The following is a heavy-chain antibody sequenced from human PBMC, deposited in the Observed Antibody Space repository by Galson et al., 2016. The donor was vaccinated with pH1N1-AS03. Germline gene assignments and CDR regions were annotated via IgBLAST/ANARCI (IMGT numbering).Heavy chain of an antibody. CDR1: GDSVSSHTAA. Sequence: CAISGDSVSSHTAAWNWIRQSPSRGLEWLGRTYYRPQWSQWYNDYPPFVRGRKIINPDTSKNQFSLQLNSVTPENTAIYYCARDHLGAGPAFDYCGQGILVTVTS. V-gene: IGHV6-1*01. J-gene: IGHJ4*02. CDR2: TYYRPQWSQWYN. D-gene: IGHD1-26*01. CDR3: ARDHLGAGPAFDY.